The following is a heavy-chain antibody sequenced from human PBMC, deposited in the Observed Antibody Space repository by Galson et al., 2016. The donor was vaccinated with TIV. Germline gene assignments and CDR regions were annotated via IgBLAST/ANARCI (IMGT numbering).Heavy chain of an antibody. D-gene: IGHD2-21*02. Sequence: SVKVSCKASGAIFSNYPITWVRQAPGQGLEWMGGIIPISGIADNSQKFQGRVSITADVSTNTVYMELSSLRSEDTAVYYCARLTPCGGDGYDFDRWGQGTLVTVSS. CDR1: GAIFSNYP. CDR2: IIPISGIA. V-gene: IGHV1-69*13. CDR3: ARLTPCGGDGYDFDR. J-gene: IGHJ4*02.